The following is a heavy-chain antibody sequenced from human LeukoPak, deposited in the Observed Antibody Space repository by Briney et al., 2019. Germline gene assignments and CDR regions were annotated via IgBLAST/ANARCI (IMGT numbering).Heavy chain of an antibody. CDR2: ISGSGGST. V-gene: IGHV3-23*01. CDR1: GFTFSSYA. CDR3: ARDAPMITFGGVIDDY. D-gene: IGHD3-16*02. J-gene: IGHJ4*02. Sequence: PGGSLRLFCAASGFTFSSYAMSWVRQAPGKGLEWVSAISGSGGSTYYADSVKGRFTISRDNSKNTLYLQMNSLRAEDTAVYYCARDAPMITFGGVIDDYWGQGTLVTVSS.